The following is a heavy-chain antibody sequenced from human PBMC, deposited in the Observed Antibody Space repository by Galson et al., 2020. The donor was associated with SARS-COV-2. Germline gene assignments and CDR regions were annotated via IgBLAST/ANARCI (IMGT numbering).Heavy chain of an antibody. CDR3: ARFSAMVTVLDY. CDR2: IDWDDDK. CDR1: GFSLSTSGMC. J-gene: IGHJ4*02. V-gene: IGHV2-70*11. D-gene: IGHD5-18*01. Sequence: SGPTLVKPTQPLPLTCTFSGFSLSTSGMCVSWIRQPPGKALEWLARIDWDDDKYYSTSLKTRLTISKDTSKNQVVLTMTNMDPVDTATYYCARFSAMVTVLDYWGQGTLVTGSS.